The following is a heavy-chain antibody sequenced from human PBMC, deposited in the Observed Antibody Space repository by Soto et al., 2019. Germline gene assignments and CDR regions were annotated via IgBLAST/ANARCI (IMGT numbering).Heavy chain of an antibody. CDR2: IWYDGSNK. Sequence: QVQLVESGGGVVQPGRSLRLSCAASGFTFSSYGMHWVRQAPGKGLEWVAVIWYDGSNKYYADSVKGRFTISRDNSKNTLYLQMNSLRAEGTAVYYCARVWGEQDAFDIWGQGTMVTVSS. J-gene: IGHJ3*02. D-gene: IGHD3-16*01. CDR3: ARVWGEQDAFDI. V-gene: IGHV3-33*01. CDR1: GFTFSSYG.